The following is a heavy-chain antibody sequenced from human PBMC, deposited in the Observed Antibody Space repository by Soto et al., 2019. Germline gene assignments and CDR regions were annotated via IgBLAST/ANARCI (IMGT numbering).Heavy chain of an antibody. CDR2: IKQDGSEK. J-gene: IGHJ5*02. CDR1: GFTFSSYW. D-gene: IGHD3-3*01. Sequence: GGSLRLSCAASGFTFSSYWMSWVRQAPGKGLEWVANIKQDGSEKYYVDSVKGRVTISRDNAQKSLFLQMNSLRAADTAVYYSARCAFLHRCDDRNCYGPRGQRTLDTVSS. CDR3: ARCAFLHRCDDRNCYGP. V-gene: IGHV3-7*01.